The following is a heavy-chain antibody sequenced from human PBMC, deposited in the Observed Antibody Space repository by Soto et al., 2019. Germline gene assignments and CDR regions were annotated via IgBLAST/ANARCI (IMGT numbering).Heavy chain of an antibody. CDR2: ISGSSSII. D-gene: IGHD2-2*01. J-gene: IGHJ4*02. CDR1: GLSFSTYS. CDR3: VRGFSTSAGSY. Sequence: GGSLRLSCAASGLSFSTYSMNWVRQAPGKGLEWVSYISGSSSIIHYVESVKGRFTISRDNAKNSLYLQMNSLRAEDTAVYYCVRGFSTSAGSYWGQGTLVTVSS. V-gene: IGHV3-48*01.